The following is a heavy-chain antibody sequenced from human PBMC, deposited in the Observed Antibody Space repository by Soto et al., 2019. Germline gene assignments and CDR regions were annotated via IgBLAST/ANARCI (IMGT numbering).Heavy chain of an antibody. CDR3: AKDAIMVSSSFNYFDF. CDR1: GFIPSSYS. CDR2: ISGSGVAT. Sequence: GGSLRLSCVVSGFIPSSYSISWVRQAPWKGLEWVSGISGSGVATSYADSVKGRFTISRDNSKNTLYLQMNSLSAEDTAIYYCAKDAIMVSSSFNYFDFCGQGALVTVSS. J-gene: IGHJ4*02. D-gene: IGHD6-13*01. V-gene: IGHV3-23*01.